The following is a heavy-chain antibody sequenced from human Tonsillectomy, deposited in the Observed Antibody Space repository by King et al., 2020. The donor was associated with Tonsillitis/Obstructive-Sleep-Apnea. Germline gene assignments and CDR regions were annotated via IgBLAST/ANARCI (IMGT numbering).Heavy chain of an antibody. CDR2: INGSGGST. D-gene: IGHD3-10*01. J-gene: IGHJ6*02. CDR1: GLTFSIYA. CDR3: AKELTGTSHFGMDV. V-gene: IGHV3-23*04. Sequence: VQRVESGGGLVQPGGSLRLSCAASGLTFSIYALSWVRQAPGKGLEWVSGINGSGGSTYYADAVTGRFTISRDNSRNTLFLQMNSLGAEDTVVYYCAKELTGTSHFGMDVWGHGTTVTVSS.